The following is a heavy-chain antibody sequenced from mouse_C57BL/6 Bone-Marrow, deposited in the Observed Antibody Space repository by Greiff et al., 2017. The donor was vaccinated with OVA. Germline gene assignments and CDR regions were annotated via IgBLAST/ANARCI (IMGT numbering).Heavy chain of an antibody. D-gene: IGHD1-1*01. CDR2: IRNKPNGSTT. CDR1: GFTFTNYY. J-gene: IGHJ2*01. CDR3: ARYKGRVAVDYFAY. V-gene: IGHV7-3*01. Sequence: EVKLVESGGGLVQPGDSLSLSCAASGFTFTNYYMSWVRQPPGKALEWLAFIRNKPNGSTTEYSASVKGRFTISRDNSQSILYLQMNALIAEDSATYYCARYKGRVAVDYFAYWGQGTALTVSS.